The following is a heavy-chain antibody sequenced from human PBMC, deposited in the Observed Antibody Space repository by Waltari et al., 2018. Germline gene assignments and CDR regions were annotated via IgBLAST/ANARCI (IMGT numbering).Heavy chain of an antibody. J-gene: IGHJ6*03. D-gene: IGHD3-22*01. CDR2: IKPNTGGK. CDR1: GYTFTDYY. Sequence: QVQLVQSGAEVKKPGASVKVSCKASGYTFTDYYLHWVRQAPGQGLEWMGWIKPNTGGKNSAQKCQGRLTMTTDTSISTAYMELTWLKSDDTAVYYCAREVLSNTMRPLYYYNMGVWGKGTTVTVSS. CDR3: AREVLSNTMRPLYYYNMGV. V-gene: IGHV1-2*02.